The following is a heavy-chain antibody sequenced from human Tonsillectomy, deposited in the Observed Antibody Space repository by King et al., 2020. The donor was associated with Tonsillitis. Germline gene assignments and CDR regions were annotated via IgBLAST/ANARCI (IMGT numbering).Heavy chain of an antibody. D-gene: IGHD3-22*01. CDR3: AKLRVSHYYDSTAYLGFHY. V-gene: IGHV3-23*04. J-gene: IGHJ4*02. Sequence: VQLVESGGGLVQPGGSLRLSCAASGFTFSSYAMSWVRQAPGKGLEWVSVISGSGGSTYYADSVKGRFTISRDNSKNTLYLQMDSLRAEDTAVYYCAKLRVSHYYDSTAYLGFHYWGQGTLVTVSS. CDR2: ISGSGGST. CDR1: GFTFSSYA.